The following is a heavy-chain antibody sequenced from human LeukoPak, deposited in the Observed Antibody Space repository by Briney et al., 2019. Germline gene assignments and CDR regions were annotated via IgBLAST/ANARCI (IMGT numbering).Heavy chain of an antibody. D-gene: IGHD3-22*01. CDR2: ISGSGDNT. CDR3: AKGSFYDSSGSFYFDY. J-gene: IGHJ4*02. Sequence: GGSLRLSCAASGFTFSSYAMSWVRQAPGKGLEWVSGISGSGDNTYYADSVKGRFTISRDNSKNTLYVQVNSLGTEDTAAYYCAKGSFYDSSGSFYFDYWGQGTLVTVSS. V-gene: IGHV3-23*01. CDR1: GFTFSSYA.